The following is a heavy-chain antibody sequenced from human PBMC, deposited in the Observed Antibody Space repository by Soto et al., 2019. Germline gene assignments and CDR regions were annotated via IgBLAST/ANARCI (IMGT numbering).Heavy chain of an antibody. Sequence: KASETLSLTCGIIAGSINDDRHTWSWIRQPPGKALEWIGYIDNRGNTYYHPSLRRRATLSVDTSKNQFALSLTSVTAADTAVYFCARARGGYYLVNWGQGTLVTVSS. CDR3: ARARGGYYLVN. V-gene: IGHV4-30-2*01. CDR2: IDNRGNT. J-gene: IGHJ4*02. D-gene: IGHD2-15*01. CDR1: AGSINDDRHT.